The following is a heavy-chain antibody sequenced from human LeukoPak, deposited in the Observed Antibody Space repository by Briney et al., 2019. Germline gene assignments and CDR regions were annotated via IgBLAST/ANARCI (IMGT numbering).Heavy chain of an antibody. CDR3: ARKGPANYYYYYMDV. Sequence: ASVKVSCKASGYTFTSYDLNWVRQATGQELEWMGWMNPNSGNTGYAPKFQGRVTMTRNTSIGTAYMELSSLRSEDTAVYYCARKGPANYYYYYMDVWGKGTSVTVSS. CDR2: MNPNSGNT. J-gene: IGHJ6*03. D-gene: IGHD2-2*01. CDR1: GYTFTSYD. V-gene: IGHV1-8*01.